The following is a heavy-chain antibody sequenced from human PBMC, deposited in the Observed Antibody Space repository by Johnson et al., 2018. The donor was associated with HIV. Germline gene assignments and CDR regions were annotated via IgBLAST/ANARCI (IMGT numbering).Heavy chain of an antibody. CDR3: ARRKLGYCSGGSCYAAFDI. Sequence: VQLVESGGGLVQPGGSLRLSCAASGFTFDDYAMHWVRQAPGKGLEWVSGISWNSGSIGYVDSVKGRFTIARDNAKNSLYLQMNSLRAEDTAVYYCARRKLGYCSGGSCYAAFDIWGQGTMVTVSS. D-gene: IGHD2-15*01. CDR2: ISWNSGSI. V-gene: IGHV3-9*01. CDR1: GFTFDDYA. J-gene: IGHJ3*02.